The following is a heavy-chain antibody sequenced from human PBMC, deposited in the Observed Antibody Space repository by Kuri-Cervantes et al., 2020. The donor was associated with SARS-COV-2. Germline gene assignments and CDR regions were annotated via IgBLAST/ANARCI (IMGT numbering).Heavy chain of an antibody. D-gene: IGHD4-11*01. CDR2: INPSGGST. Sequence: ASVKVSFKASGYTFTSYYMHWVRQAPGQGLEWMGIINPSGGSTSYAQKFQGRVTMTRDTSTSTVYMELSSLRSEDTAVYYCARGSAGGRYSNYVLDYWGQGTLVTVSS. J-gene: IGHJ4*02. CDR3: ARGSAGGRYSNYVLDY. V-gene: IGHV1-46*01. CDR1: GYTFTSYY.